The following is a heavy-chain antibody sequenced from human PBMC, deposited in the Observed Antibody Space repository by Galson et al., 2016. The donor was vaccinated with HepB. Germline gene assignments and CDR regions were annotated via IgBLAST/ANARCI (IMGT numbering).Heavy chain of an antibody. CDR2: ITGNGFTT. CDR1: GFTFSTYA. J-gene: IGHJ6*02. CDR3: AKDIYDLSGMDV. V-gene: IGHV3-23*01. D-gene: IGHD3-3*01. Sequence: SLRLSCAASGFTFSTYAMTWVRQAPGEGLERVSSITGNGFTTYYADSVEDRFIISRDNSKNTLYLHMESLRAEDTAVYYCAKDIYDLSGMDVWGQGTPVTVSS.